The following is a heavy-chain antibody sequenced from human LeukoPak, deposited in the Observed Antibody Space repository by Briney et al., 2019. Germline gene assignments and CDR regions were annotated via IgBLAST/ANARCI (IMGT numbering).Heavy chain of an antibody. CDR3: AKLAGAYFDY. Sequence: GASVKVSCKASGYTFINYYIHWERQAPGQGLEWMGIINPSGGTTSYAQKFQGRVTMTRDTSTSTVYMELSSLRSEDTAVYYCAKLAGAYFDYWGQGTLVTVSS. J-gene: IGHJ4*02. V-gene: IGHV1-46*01. CDR1: GYTFINYY. D-gene: IGHD3-3*02. CDR2: INPSGGTT.